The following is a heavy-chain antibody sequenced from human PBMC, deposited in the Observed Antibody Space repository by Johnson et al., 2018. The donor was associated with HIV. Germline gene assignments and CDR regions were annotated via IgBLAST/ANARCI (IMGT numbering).Heavy chain of an antibody. CDR1: GFTFSSYG. V-gene: IGHV3-33*08. CDR2: IWYDGSNN. CDR3: ARGGSDAFDI. Sequence: QMQLVESGGGVVQPGRSLRLSCAASGFTFSSYGMHWVRQAPDKGLEWVAVIWYDGSNNYYADSVKGRFTISKDNSRNTLFLHMNSLRADDTAVYYCARGGSDAFDIWGQGTMVTVSS. J-gene: IGHJ3*02. D-gene: IGHD3-16*01.